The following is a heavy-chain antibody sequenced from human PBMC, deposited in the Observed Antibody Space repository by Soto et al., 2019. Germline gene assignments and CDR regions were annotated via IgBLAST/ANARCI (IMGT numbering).Heavy chain of an antibody. V-gene: IGHV1-3*01. CDR3: AGGARGSSWYQFDY. CDR2: INAGNGNT. J-gene: IGHJ4*02. CDR1: GYTFTNYA. Sequence: ASVKVSCKASGYTFTNYAMHWVRQAPGQRLEWMGWINAGNGNTKYSQKFQGRVTITRDTSASTAYMELSSLRSEDTAVYYCAGGARGSSWYQFDYWGQGTLVTVSS. D-gene: IGHD6-13*01.